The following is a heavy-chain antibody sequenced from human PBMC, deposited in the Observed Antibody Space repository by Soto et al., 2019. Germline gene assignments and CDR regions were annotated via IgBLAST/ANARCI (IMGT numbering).Heavy chain of an antibody. CDR1: GFTFSSYA. CDR2: ISYDGSNK. V-gene: IGHV3-30-3*01. Sequence: QVQLVESGGGVVQPGRSLRLSCAASGFTFSSYAMRWVRQAPGKGLEWVAVISYDGSNKYYADSVKGRFTISRDNSKNTLYLQMNSLRAEDTAVYYCARDYSSSTHYYYGMDVWGQWTTVTVSS. J-gene: IGHJ6*02. CDR3: ARDYSSSTHYYYGMDV. D-gene: IGHD6-6*01.